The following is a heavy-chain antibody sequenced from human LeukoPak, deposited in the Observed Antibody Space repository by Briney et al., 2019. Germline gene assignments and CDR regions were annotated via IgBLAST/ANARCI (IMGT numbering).Heavy chain of an antibody. CDR3: ARDERLLSFLK. Sequence: GGSLRLSCAASGLTFSTFGMTWVRQAPGKGLEWVSAISGSAVSTFYADSVKGRFTISRDNSKNTLYLQMNSLRAEDTAIYYCARDERLLSFLKWGQGTLVTVSS. CDR2: ISGSAVST. V-gene: IGHV3-23*01. CDR1: GLTFSTFG. J-gene: IGHJ4*02. D-gene: IGHD3-3*01.